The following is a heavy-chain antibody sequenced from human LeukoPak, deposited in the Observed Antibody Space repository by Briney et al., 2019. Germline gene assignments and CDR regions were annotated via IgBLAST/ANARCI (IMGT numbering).Heavy chain of an antibody. D-gene: IGHD4-17*01. CDR2: IYPGDSDT. CDR1: GYSFTSYW. V-gene: IGHV5-51*01. Sequence: GESLKISCKGSGYSFTSYWIGWVRQMPGKGREWMGIIYPGDSDTRYSPSFQGQITISADKSISTAYLQWSSLKASDTAMYYCARHALYGDYRGWFDPWGQGTLVTVSS. CDR3: ARHALYGDYRGWFDP. J-gene: IGHJ5*02.